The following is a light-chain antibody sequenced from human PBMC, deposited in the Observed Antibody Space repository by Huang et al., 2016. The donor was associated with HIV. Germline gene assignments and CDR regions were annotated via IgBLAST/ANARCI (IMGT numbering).Light chain of an antibody. V-gene: IGKV1-39*01. CDR3: QQSYSIPPMYT. CDR1: QSIITY. CDR2: GAS. J-gene: IGKJ2*01. Sequence: DIQMTQSPSSLSASVGDRVTITCRASQSIITYLNWYQQKPGKAPKLLIYGASSLQSGVPSMFSGSGSGTDFTLIISSLQPEDFATYYCQQSYSIPPMYTFGQGTKLEIK.